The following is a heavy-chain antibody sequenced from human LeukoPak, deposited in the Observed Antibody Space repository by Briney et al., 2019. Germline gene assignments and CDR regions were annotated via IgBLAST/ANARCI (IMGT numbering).Heavy chain of an antibody. D-gene: IGHD1-26*01. J-gene: IGHJ4*02. V-gene: IGHV4-39*07. CDR1: GGSISSSSYY. Sequence: SETLSLTCTVSGGSISSSSYYWGWIRQPPGKGLEWIGSIYYSGSTYYNPSLKSRVTISVDTSKNQFSLKLSSVTAADTAVYYCARRGSGGSYRAIDYWGQGTLVTVSS. CDR2: IYYSGST. CDR3: ARRGSGGSYRAIDY.